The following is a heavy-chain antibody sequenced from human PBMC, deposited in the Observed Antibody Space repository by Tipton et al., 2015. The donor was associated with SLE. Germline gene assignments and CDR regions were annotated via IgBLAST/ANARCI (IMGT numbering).Heavy chain of an antibody. J-gene: IGHJ4*02. CDR1: GFTFSSYG. V-gene: IGHV3-30*02. CDR2: IRYDGTNS. D-gene: IGHD1-26*01. Sequence: QVQLVQSGGGVVQPGGSLRLSCAASGFTFSSYGMHWVRQAPGKGLEWVAFIRYDGTNSYYADSVKGRFTISRDNSKNTVYLQMNSLRAEDTAIYYCARDVGGFGGYWGQGTLVTVSS. CDR3: ARDVGGFGGY.